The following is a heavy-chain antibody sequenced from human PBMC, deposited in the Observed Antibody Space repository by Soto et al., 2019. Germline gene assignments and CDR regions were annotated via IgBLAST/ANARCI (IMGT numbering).Heavy chain of an antibody. CDR3: AISYIVPTISSSGYHNWFAP. D-gene: IGHD5-12*01. CDR2: INPSGGST. V-gene: IGHV1-46*01. J-gene: IGHJ5*02. CDR1: GYTFTSYY. Sequence: SVNVSCKASGYTFTSYYMHWVRQAPGQGLEWMGIINPSGGSTSYAQKFQGRVTMTRDTSTSTVYMELSRLRSEDTAVYYCAISYIVPTISSSGYHNWFAPWGQGTLVTVSS.